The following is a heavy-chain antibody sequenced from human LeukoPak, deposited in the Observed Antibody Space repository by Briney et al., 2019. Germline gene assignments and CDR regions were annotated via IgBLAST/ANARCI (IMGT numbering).Heavy chain of an antibody. Sequence: PGGSLRLSCAASGFTFSSYAMSWVRQAPGKGLEWVSAISGSGGSTYYADSVKGRFTISRDNSKNTLYLQMNSLRAEDTAVYYCAKAEWDSSGYQGDYWGQGTLVTVSS. J-gene: IGHJ4*02. CDR2: ISGSGGST. CDR3: AKAEWDSSGYQGDY. CDR1: GFTFSSYA. D-gene: IGHD3-22*01. V-gene: IGHV3-23*01.